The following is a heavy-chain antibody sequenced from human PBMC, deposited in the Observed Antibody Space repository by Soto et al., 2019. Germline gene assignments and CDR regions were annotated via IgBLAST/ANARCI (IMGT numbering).Heavy chain of an antibody. Sequence: EVQLVESGGGLVQPGGSLRLSCAASGFTFSTYWMHWVRQVPGKGLVWVSRISNDGISITYADSVKGRFTTSRDNAKNTLYLQMNSLRAEDTAVYYCGRGTLPRDSWGQGTLVTVSS. V-gene: IGHV3-74*01. CDR2: ISNDGISI. J-gene: IGHJ4*02. CDR3: GRGTLPRDS. CDR1: GFTFSTYW.